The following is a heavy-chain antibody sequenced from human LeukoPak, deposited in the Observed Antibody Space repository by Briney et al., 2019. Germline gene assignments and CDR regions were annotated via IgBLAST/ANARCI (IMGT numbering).Heavy chain of an antibody. CDR3: ATGYSSGWPPYY. CDR1: GFTFDDYA. CDR2: ISWNSGSI. J-gene: IGHJ4*02. Sequence: GRSLRLSWAASGFTFDDYAMHWVRQAPGKGLEWVSGISWNSGSIGYADSVKGRFTISRDNAKNSLHLQMNSLRAEDTALYYCATGYSSGWPPYYWGQGTLVTVSS. V-gene: IGHV3-9*01. D-gene: IGHD6-19*01.